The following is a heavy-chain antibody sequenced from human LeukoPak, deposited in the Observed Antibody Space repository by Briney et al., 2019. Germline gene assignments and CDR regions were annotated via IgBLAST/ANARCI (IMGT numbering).Heavy chain of an antibody. CDR2: INHSGST. V-gene: IGHV4-34*01. J-gene: IGHJ6*03. CDR3: ARYRTYYYYYMDV. CDR1: GGSFSGYY. Sequence: SETLSLTCAVYGGSFSGYYWSWIRQPPGNGLEWIGEINHSGSTNYNPSLKSRVTISVDTSKNQFSLKLSSVTAADTAVYYCARYRTYYYYYMDVWGKGTTVTVSS. D-gene: IGHD1-7*01.